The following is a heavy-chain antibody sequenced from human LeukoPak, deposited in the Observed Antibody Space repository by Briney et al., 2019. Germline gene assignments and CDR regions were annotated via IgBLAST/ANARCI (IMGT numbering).Heavy chain of an antibody. D-gene: IGHD4-17*01. J-gene: IGHJ4*02. CDR1: GFTFSSYW. CDR2: IKQDGSEK. V-gene: IGHV3-7*03. CDR3: ANEIRPNDY. Sequence: GGSLRLSCAASGFTFSSYWMSWVRQAPGKGLEWVANIKQDGSEKYYVDSVKGRFTISRDNAKNSVFLQMNSLRAEDTAVYYCANEIRPNDYWGQGTQVTVSS.